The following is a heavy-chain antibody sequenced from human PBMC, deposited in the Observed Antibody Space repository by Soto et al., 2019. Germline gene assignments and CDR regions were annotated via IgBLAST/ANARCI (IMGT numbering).Heavy chain of an antibody. CDR3: ARGLYGSGSYWRDDAFDI. CDR1: GYTFTSYG. J-gene: IGHJ3*02. CDR2: ISAYNGNT. D-gene: IGHD3-10*01. Sequence: QVQLVQSGAEVKKPGASVKVSCKASGYTFTSYGISWVRQAPGQGLEWMGWISAYNGNTNYAQKLQGRVTMTTDTATSTAYMELRSLRSDDTAVYYCARGLYGSGSYWRDDAFDIWGQGTMVTVSS. V-gene: IGHV1-18*01.